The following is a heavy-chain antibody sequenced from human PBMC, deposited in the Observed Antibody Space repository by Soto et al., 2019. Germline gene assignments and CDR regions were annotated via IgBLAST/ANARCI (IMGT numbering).Heavy chain of an antibody. CDR2: ISPKNGHT. V-gene: IGHV1-18*04. J-gene: IGHJ5*02. CDR3: ATSYDSGFDP. CDR1: GYSFSTYD. Sequence: ASVKVSCKASGYSFSTYDISWLRQAPGQGPEWMGRISPKNGHTNYAQKFQDRVTMTADTSSSTAYRELRGLRSDDTAKYYCATSYDSGFDPWGQGTLVTVSS. D-gene: IGHD3-3*01.